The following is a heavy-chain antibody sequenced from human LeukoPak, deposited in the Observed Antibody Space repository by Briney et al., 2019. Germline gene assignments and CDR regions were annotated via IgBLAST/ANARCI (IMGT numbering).Heavy chain of an antibody. CDR1: GFTFSSYA. CDR2: IAHHGSNK. V-gene: IGHV3-30*02. D-gene: IGHD2-8*02. Sequence: GGSLRLSCAASGFTFSSYAMHWVRQGPGKGLEWVAYIAHHGSNKYYADSVKGRFTISRDNSKRTLYLQMNNLRADDTAVYYCAKDGSWSCTDWGQGALVTVST. CDR3: AKDGSWSCTD. J-gene: IGHJ4*02.